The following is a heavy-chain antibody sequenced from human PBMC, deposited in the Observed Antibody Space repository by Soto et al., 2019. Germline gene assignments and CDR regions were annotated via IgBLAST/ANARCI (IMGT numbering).Heavy chain of an antibody. Sequence: EVQLVESGGGLIQPGGSLRLSCAASGFTVSSNYMSWVRQAPGKGLDWVSVIYSGGSTYYADSVKGRFTISRDNSKNTLYLQMNSLRAEDTAVYYCARDRVESGYPEYFQHWGQGTLVTVSS. CDR2: IYSGGST. CDR3: ARDRVESGYPEYFQH. J-gene: IGHJ1*01. V-gene: IGHV3-53*01. CDR1: GFTVSSNY. D-gene: IGHD3-22*01.